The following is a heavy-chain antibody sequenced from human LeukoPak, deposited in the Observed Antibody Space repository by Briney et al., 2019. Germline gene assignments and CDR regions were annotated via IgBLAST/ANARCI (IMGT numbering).Heavy chain of an antibody. V-gene: IGHV4-61*02. CDR1: GGSLSSGRYY. CDR2: FYTSGST. CDR3: ARGRDGYNFLNRGEYYYFDY. Sequence: SETLSLTCTVSGGSLSSGRYYWRWLRQPAGGGLEWLGRFYTSGSTNYNPSLESRVTISVDTSKNQFSLKLNSVTAADTAVYYCARGRDGYNFLNRGEYYYFDYWGQATLVTVPA. D-gene: IGHD5-24*01. J-gene: IGHJ4*02.